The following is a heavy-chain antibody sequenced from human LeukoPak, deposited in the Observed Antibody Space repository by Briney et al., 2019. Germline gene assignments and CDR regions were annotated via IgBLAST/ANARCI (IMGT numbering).Heavy chain of an antibody. CDR1: GFTFSNAW. D-gene: IGHD3-9*01. Sequence: GGSLRLSCAASGFTFSNAWMSWVRQAPGKGLEWVGRIKSKTDGGTTDYAAPVKGRFTISRDDSKNTLYLQMNSLKTEDTAVYYCTTMEFPVVLRYFDWLSKSNAFDIWGQGTMVTVSS. CDR3: TTMEFPVVLRYFDWLSKSNAFDI. J-gene: IGHJ3*02. V-gene: IGHV3-15*01. CDR2: IKSKTDGGTT.